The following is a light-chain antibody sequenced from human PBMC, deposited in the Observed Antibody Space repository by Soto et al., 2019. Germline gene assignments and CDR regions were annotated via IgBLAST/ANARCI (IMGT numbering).Light chain of an antibody. J-gene: IGKJ2*01. V-gene: IGKV1-5*03. CDR2: KAS. CDR1: QSISSW. CDR3: QQYDYYPYT. Sequence: DIQMTQSPSTLSASVGDRVTITCRASQSISSWLAWYQQKPGEAPKILIYKASSLETGVPSGFSGSGSGTEFTLTISSLQPDDFATYYCQQYDYYPYTFGQGTKLEIK.